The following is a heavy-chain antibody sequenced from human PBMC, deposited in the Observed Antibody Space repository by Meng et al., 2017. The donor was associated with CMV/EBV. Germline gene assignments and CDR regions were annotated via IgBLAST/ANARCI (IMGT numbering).Heavy chain of an antibody. V-gene: IGHV3-43D*03. CDR1: GFTFDDYA. D-gene: IGHD1-26*01. J-gene: IGHJ4*02. Sequence: GGSLRLSCAASGFTFDDYAMHWVRQAPGKGLEWVSLISWDGGSTYYADSVKGRFTISRDNAKNSLYLQMNSLRAEDTAVYYCARDVVGAEAYFDYWGQGTLVTVSS. CDR2: ISWDGGST. CDR3: ARDVVGAEAYFDY.